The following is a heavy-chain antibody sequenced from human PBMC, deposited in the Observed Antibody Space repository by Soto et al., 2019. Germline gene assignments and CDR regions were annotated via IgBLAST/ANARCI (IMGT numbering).Heavy chain of an antibody. Sequence: EVQLLESGGGLVQPGGSLRLSCAASGFTFSSYAMSWVRQAPGKGLEWVSVISGSGESTYHADSVKGRFTISRNNSKNTLYLQMNSLGAEDTAVYYCTKVGTTLVTPSVYWGQGTLVTVSA. CDR2: ISGSGEST. CDR3: TKVGTTLVTPSVY. V-gene: IGHV3-23*01. J-gene: IGHJ4*02. CDR1: GFTFSSYA. D-gene: IGHD4-17*01.